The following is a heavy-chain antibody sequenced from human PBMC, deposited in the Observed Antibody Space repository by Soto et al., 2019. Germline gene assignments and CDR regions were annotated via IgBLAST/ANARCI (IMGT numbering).Heavy chain of an antibody. J-gene: IGHJ4*02. V-gene: IGHV4-31*03. CDR1: GGSISSGGYY. CDR3: ARGNAGVVPAAIDY. Sequence: QVQLQESGPGLVKPSQTLSLTCTVSGGSISSGGYYWSWIRQHPGKGLEWIGYIYYSGSTYYNPSLESRVTISVDTSKNQFSLKLSSVTAADTAVYYCARGNAGVVPAAIDYWGQGTLVTVSS. CDR2: IYYSGST. D-gene: IGHD2-2*01.